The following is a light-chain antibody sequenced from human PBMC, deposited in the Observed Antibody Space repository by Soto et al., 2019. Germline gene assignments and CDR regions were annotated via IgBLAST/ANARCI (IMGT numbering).Light chain of an antibody. Sequence: DIVMTQSPLSLPVTPGEPASISCRSSQSLLYSNGYNYLDWYLQKPGQSPQLLIYLGSYRASGVXDXXSGSGSGTDFTLKISRVEAEDVGVYYCMQALQTPLAFGGGTKVEIK. CDR3: MQALQTPLA. J-gene: IGKJ4*01. CDR1: QSLLYSNGYNY. CDR2: LGS. V-gene: IGKV2-28*01.